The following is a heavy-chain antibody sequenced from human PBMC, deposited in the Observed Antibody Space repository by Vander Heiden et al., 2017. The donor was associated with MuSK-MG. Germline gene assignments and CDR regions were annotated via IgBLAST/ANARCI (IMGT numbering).Heavy chain of an antibody. CDR1: GFTSSGYS. V-gene: IGHV3-21*03. CDR2: ISSSSSYI. Sequence: EVQLVESGGGLVKPGGSLRLSCAASGFTSSGYSMNWVRQAPGKGLDWVSSISSSSSYIYYADSVKGRFTISRDNAKNSLYLQMNSLRAEDTAVYYCARGLYSSGQARDPDYWGQGTLVTVSS. J-gene: IGHJ4*02. D-gene: IGHD6-19*01. CDR3: ARGLYSSGQARDPDY.